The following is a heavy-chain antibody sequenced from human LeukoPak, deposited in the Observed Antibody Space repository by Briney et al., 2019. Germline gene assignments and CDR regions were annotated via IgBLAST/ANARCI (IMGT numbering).Heavy chain of an antibody. D-gene: IGHD1-7*01. CDR2: FDPEDGET. J-gene: IGHJ4*02. CDR1: GYTLTELS. V-gene: IGHV1-24*01. Sequence: GASVKVSCKVSGYTLTELSMHWVRQAPGKGLEWMGGFDPEDGETIYAQKFQGRVTITTDESTSTAYMELSSLRSEDTAVYYCARGPSITGTTATGWDYWGQGTLVTVSS. CDR3: ARGPSITGTTATGWDY.